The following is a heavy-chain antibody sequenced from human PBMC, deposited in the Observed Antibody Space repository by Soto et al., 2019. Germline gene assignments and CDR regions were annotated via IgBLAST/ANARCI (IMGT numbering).Heavy chain of an antibody. J-gene: IGHJ6*02. Sequence: PSQTLSLTCVISGDSVSSSSVAWNWVRQSPSRGLEWLGRTYYRSRWYSDFAVSVRGRIVINADTSKNQFSLQLNSVTPEDTAVYFCARSEEDSDYYYYGLDVSGPGTTVTVSS. CDR1: GDSVSSSSVA. V-gene: IGHV6-1*01. CDR3: ARSEEDSDYYYYGLDV. D-gene: IGHD2-15*01. CDR2: TYYRSRWYS.